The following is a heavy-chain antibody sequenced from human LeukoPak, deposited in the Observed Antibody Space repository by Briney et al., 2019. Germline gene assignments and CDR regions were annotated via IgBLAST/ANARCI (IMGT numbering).Heavy chain of an antibody. D-gene: IGHD3-3*01. J-gene: IGHJ4*02. CDR2: INHSGST. V-gene: IGHV4-34*01. CDR1: GGSSSGYY. Sequence: SETLSLTCAVYGGSSSGYYWSWLRQPPGKGLEWIGGINHSGSTNYNPSLKSRVTISVDTSKNQFSLKLSSVTAADTAVYYCARSVLRFLEWSRYFDYWGQGTLVTVSS. CDR3: ARSVLRFLEWSRYFDY.